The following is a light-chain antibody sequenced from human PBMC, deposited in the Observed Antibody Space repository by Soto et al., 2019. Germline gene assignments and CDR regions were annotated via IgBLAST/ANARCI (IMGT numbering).Light chain of an antibody. V-gene: IGLV2-14*01. CDR3: NSFTGTSIYV. J-gene: IGLJ1*01. CDR2: GVS. Sequence: QSVLTQPASVSGSPGQSITISCTGTSSDVGGYNHVSWYQQNPGKAPKLMIYGVSNRPSGVSSRFSGSKSGNTASLTISGLLTEDEAAYYCNSFTGTSIYVFGTGTKLTVL. CDR1: SSDVGGYNH.